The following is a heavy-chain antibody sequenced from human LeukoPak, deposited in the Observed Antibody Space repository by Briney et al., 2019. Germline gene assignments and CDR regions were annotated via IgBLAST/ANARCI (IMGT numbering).Heavy chain of an antibody. J-gene: IGHJ3*02. Sequence: PGGPLRLSCAASGFTFSAYGMHWVRQAPGKGLEWVATISYDVSNEYYADSVKGRFTISRDNSKNTLYLQMNSLRAEDTAVYYCALQERGFDIWGQGTMVTVSS. D-gene: IGHD1-1*01. CDR3: ALQERGFDI. CDR2: ISYDVSNE. CDR1: GFTFSAYG. V-gene: IGHV3-30*03.